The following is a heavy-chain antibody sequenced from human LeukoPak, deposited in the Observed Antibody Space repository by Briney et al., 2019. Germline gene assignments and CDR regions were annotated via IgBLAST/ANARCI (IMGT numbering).Heavy chain of an antibody. CDR3: AKLDVVAAPFDY. CDR1: GFTFSSYG. D-gene: IGHD2-15*01. V-gene: IGHV3-30*02. Sequence: GGSLRLSCAESGFTFSSYGMHWVRQAPGKGLEWVAFIRYDGSNKYYADSVKGRFTISRDNSKNTLYLQMNSLRAEDTAVYYCAKLDVVAAPFDYWGQGTLVTVSS. J-gene: IGHJ4*02. CDR2: IRYDGSNK.